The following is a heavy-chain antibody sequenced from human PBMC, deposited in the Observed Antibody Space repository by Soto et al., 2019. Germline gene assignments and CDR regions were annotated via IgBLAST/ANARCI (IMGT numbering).Heavy chain of an antibody. J-gene: IGHJ4*02. CDR1: GFTFSSYA. V-gene: IGHV3-23*01. CDR2: ISGSGGST. D-gene: IGHD5-12*01. Sequence: EVQLLESGGGLVQPGGSLRLSCAASGFTFSSYAMSWVRQAPGKGLEWVSGISGSGGSTYYADSVKGRFTISRDNSKNTLYLQMNSLRAEDTAVYFCANDREGWLRDFDYWGQGTLVTVSS. CDR3: ANDREGWLRDFDY.